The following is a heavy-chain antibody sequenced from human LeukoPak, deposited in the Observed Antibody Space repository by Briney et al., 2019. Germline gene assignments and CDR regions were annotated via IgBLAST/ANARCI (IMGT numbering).Heavy chain of an antibody. CDR1: GGSISSYY. D-gene: IGHD6-13*01. J-gene: IGHJ4*02. V-gene: IGHV4-59*01. Sequence: SETLSLTCTVSGGSISSYYWSWIRQPPGKGLEWIGYIYYSGTTNYNPSLKSRATISVDTSKNQFSLKLSSVTAADTAVYYCARGVYIAAAQYGYWGQGTLVSVSS. CDR2: IYYSGTT. CDR3: ARGVYIAAAQYGY.